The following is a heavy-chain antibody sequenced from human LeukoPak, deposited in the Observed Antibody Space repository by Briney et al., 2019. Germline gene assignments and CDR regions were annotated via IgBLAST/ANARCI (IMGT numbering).Heavy chain of an antibody. CDR2: IKPDTGAT. CDR1: GYTFTGHY. J-gene: IGHJ4*02. D-gene: IGHD4-23*01. Sequence: GASVKVSCKASGYTFTGHYFHWLRQAPGQGLEWMGWIKPDTGATNFAQKFHGRLTMTTDTSISTGYMELSSLTSDDTAVYYCARGWISGAISEHYFENWGQGTLVTVSS. CDR3: ARGWISGAISEHYFEN. V-gene: IGHV1-2*02.